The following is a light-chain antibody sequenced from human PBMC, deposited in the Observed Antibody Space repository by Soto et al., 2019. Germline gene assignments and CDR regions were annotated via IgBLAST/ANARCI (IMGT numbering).Light chain of an antibody. V-gene: IGKV3-11*01. CDR2: DAS. J-gene: IGKJ5*01. Sequence: EIVLTQSPATLSLSPGERATLSCRASQNVRSYLAWYQQKPGQAPRLLIHDASSRATGIPDRFSGSGSGTDFTLTISSLEPEDYAVYYCQQRTNWPTSTFGQGTRLEIK. CDR1: QNVRSY. CDR3: QQRTNWPTST.